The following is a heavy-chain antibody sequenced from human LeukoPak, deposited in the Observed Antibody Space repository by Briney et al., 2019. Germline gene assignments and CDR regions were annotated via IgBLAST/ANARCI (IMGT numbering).Heavy chain of an antibody. V-gene: IGHV3-30-3*01. CDR3: AREPPDYYDSRGFLYYFDY. D-gene: IGHD3-22*01. CDR2: ISYDGNNK. Sequence: GGSLRLSCAASGFTFSSYAMHWVRQAPGKGLEWVAVISYDGNNKYYADSVKGRFTLSRDYLKNTVSLHMNSLRPEDTAVYYCAREPPDYYDSRGFLYYFDYWGQGPLFTVSS. J-gene: IGHJ4*02. CDR1: GFTFSSYA.